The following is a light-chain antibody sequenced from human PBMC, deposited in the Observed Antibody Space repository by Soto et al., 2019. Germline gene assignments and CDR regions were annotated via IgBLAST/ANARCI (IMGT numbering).Light chain of an antibody. V-gene: IGLV1-44*01. CDR1: SSNIGSNT. J-gene: IGLJ7*01. CDR2: SNN. Sequence: VLTQPPLASGTPGQRVTISCSGSSSNIGSNTVNWFQQLPGTAPKLLIYSNNQRPSGVPDRFSGSKSGTSASLAISGLQSEDEADYYCAAWDDSLNGAVFGGGTQLTVL. CDR3: AAWDDSLNGAV.